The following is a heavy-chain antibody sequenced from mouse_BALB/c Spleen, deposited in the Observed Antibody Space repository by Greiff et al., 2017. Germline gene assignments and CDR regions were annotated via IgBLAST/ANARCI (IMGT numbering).Heavy chain of an antibody. CDR1: GYAFTNYL. Sequence: QVQLKESGAELVRPGTSVKVSCKASGYAFTNYLIEWVKQRPGQGLEWIGVINPGSGGTNYNEKFKGKATLTADKSSSTAYMQLSSLTSDDSAVYFCARSEGNYYYAMDYWGQGTSVTVSS. J-gene: IGHJ4*01. CDR3: ARSEGNYYYAMDY. CDR2: INPGSGGT. D-gene: IGHD2-1*01. V-gene: IGHV1-54*01.